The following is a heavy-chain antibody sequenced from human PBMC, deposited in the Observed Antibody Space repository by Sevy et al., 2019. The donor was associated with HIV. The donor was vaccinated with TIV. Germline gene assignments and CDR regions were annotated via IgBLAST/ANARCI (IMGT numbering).Heavy chain of an antibody. J-gene: IGHJ6*02. D-gene: IGHD5-18*01. V-gene: IGHV3-30*18. Sequence: GGSLRLSCAASGFTFSSYGMHWVRQAPGKGLEWVAVISYDGSNKYYADSVKGRFTISRDNSKNTLYLQMNSLRAEDTAVYYCAKDLNTAMVNGYYYSGMDVWGQGTTVTVSS. CDR3: AKDLNTAMVNGYYYSGMDV. CDR1: GFTFSSYG. CDR2: ISYDGSNK.